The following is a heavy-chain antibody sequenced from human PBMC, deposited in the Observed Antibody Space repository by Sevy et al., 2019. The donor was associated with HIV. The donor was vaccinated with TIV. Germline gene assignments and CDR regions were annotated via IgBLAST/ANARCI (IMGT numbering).Heavy chain of an antibody. V-gene: IGHV4-59*08. CDR1: GGSITSLY. CDR3: APGKAWGRGYS. D-gene: IGHD1-26*01. Sequence: SETLSLTCTVSGGSITSLYWNWIRQPPGKGLEWIANIYYNGHINYNPSLKSRVTLSLDTSKNQFSLRLSSVTAADTAMYYCAPGKAWGRGYSWGQGTLVTVSS. J-gene: IGHJ4*02. CDR2: IYYNGHI.